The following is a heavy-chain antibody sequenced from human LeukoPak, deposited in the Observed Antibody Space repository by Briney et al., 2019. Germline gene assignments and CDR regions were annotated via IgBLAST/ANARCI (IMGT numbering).Heavy chain of an antibody. V-gene: IGHV4-59*02. J-gene: IGHJ4*02. CDR1: GGSVNSYY. D-gene: IGHD3-22*01. CDR3: ARGVYDSSGYYPYYFDY. CDR2: IYHNGTT. Sequence: SETLSLTCTVSGGSVNSYYWSWTRQPPGKGLEWIGYIYHNGTTKYNPSLKSRVTISVDTSKNQFSLKMRSVTAADTAVYYCARGVYDSSGYYPYYFDYWGQGTLVTVSS.